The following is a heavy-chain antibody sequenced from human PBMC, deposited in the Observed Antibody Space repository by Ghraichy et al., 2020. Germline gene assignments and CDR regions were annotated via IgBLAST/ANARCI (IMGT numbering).Heavy chain of an antibody. CDR1: GGSIRSYY. V-gene: IGHV4-59*01. J-gene: IGHJ5*02. CDR3: ARGSGRVASTTPFDP. Sequence: SETLSLTCTVSGGSIRSYYWSWIRQPPGKGLEWIGYIYYSGSTNYNPSLKSRVTISVDTSKNQFSLKLNSVTAADTAVYYCARGSGRVASTTPFDPWGQGTLVTVSS. CDR2: IYYSGST. D-gene: IGHD1-1*01.